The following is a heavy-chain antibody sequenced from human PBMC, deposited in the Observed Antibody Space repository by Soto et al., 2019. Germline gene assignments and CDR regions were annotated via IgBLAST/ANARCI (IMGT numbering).Heavy chain of an antibody. CDR1: GYTFTSYG. Sequence: GASVKVSCKASGYTFTSYGISWVRQAPGQGLEWMGWISAYNGNTNYAQKLQGRVTMTTDTSTSTAYMELRSLRSDDTAVYYCARDATYYDFWSGYYTESYYYYYMDVWGKGTTVTVSS. J-gene: IGHJ6*03. CDR2: ISAYNGNT. V-gene: IGHV1-18*01. CDR3: ARDATYYDFWSGYYTESYYYYYMDV. D-gene: IGHD3-3*01.